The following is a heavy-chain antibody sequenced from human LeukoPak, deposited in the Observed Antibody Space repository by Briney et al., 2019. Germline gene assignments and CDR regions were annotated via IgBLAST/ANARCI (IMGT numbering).Heavy chain of an antibody. Sequence: PGGSLRLSCAASGFTFSSYSMNWVRQAPGKGLEWVSSISSSSSYIYYADSVKGRFTISRDNAKNSLYLQTNSLRAEDTAVYYCARGGDGYDRLDYWGQGTLVTVSS. CDR1: GFTFSSYS. D-gene: IGHD5-24*01. J-gene: IGHJ4*02. CDR2: ISSSSSYI. V-gene: IGHV3-21*01. CDR3: ARGGDGYDRLDY.